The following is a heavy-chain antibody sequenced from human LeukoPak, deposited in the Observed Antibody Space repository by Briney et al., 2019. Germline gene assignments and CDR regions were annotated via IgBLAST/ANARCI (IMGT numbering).Heavy chain of an antibody. Sequence: SETLSLPCTVSGDPISRYYWSWIRQPPGKGLEWIGYIYYSGSTNYNPSLKSRVTISVDTSKNQFSLKLSSVTAADTAVYYCARSRLSRRFDYWGQGTLVTVSS. D-gene: IGHD2/OR15-2a*01. CDR3: ARSRLSRRFDY. CDR2: IYYSGST. J-gene: IGHJ4*02. V-gene: IGHV4-59*08. CDR1: GDPISRYY.